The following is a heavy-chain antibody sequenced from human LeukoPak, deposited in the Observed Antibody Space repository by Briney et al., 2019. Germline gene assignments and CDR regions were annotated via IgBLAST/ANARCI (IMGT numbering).Heavy chain of an antibody. J-gene: IGHJ3*02. D-gene: IGHD3-22*01. CDR2: ISSSGST. CDR1: GDSISSGDYY. V-gene: IGHV4-61*02. Sequence: PSETMSLTCTVSGDSISSGDYYWSWIRQPAGKGLEWIGRISSSGSTNYNPSLKSRVTISVDTSKNQFSLKLSSVTAADTAVYFCARGPYSYDSSGAFDIWGQGTMVTVSS. CDR3: ARGPYSYDSSGAFDI.